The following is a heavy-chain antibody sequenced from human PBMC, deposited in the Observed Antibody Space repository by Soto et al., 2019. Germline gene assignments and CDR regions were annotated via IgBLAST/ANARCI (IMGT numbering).Heavy chain of an antibody. D-gene: IGHD3-10*01. Sequence: GSLRLSCVASGLTFGSRAMSWVRQAPGEGLQWVSTITDTGGDAKHADSVRGRFVISRDNSKKTLYLQMTSLTAEDSAMYYCARGSTDSYPGSRIFDFWGRGTLVTVSS. CDR3: ARGSTDSYPGSRIFDF. V-gene: IGHV3-23*01. CDR2: ITDTGGDA. J-gene: IGHJ4*02. CDR1: GLTFGSRA.